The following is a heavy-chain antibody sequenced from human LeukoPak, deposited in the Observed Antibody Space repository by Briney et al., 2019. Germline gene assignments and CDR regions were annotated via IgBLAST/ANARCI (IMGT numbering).Heavy chain of an antibody. Sequence: GGSLRLSCAASGFTFSSYAMHWVRQAPGKGLEWVSVIYSGGSTYYADSVKGRFTISRDNSKNTLYLQMNSLRAEDTAVYYCATGGELLSLFDYWGQGTLVTVSS. CDR2: IYSGGST. CDR1: GFTFSSYA. V-gene: IGHV3-66*01. CDR3: ATGGELLSLFDY. D-gene: IGHD3-10*01. J-gene: IGHJ4*02.